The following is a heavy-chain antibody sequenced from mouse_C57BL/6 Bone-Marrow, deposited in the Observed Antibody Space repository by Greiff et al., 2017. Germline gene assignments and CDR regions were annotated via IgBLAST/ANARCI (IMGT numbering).Heavy chain of an antibody. D-gene: IGHD2-4*01. CDR2: ISYDGSN. CDR3: AREGIYYDYGWFAY. J-gene: IGHJ3*01. V-gene: IGHV3-6*01. Sequence: VQLQQSGPGLVKPSQSLSLTCSVTGYSITSGYYWNWIRQFPGNKLEWMGYISYDGSNNYNPSRKNRISITRDTSKNQFFLKLNSVTTEDTATYCCAREGIYYDYGWFAYWGQGTLVTVSA. CDR1: GYSITSGYY.